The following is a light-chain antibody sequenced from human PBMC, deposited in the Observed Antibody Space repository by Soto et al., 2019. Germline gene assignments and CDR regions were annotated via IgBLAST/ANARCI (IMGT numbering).Light chain of an antibody. CDR1: QSISSW. J-gene: IGKJ2*01. CDR2: DAS. Sequence: DIQMTQSPSTLSASVGDRVTITCRASQSISSWLAWYQQKPGKAPKLLVYDASRLESGVPSRFSGSGSGTEFTLAISSLQPDDFATYCCQQYNSYYTFGQGTKPETK. V-gene: IGKV1-5*01. CDR3: QQYNSYYT.